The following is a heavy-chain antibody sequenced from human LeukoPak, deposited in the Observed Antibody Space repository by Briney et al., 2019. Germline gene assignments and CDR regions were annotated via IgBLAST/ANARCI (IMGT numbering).Heavy chain of an antibody. J-gene: IGHJ4*02. CDR1: GFTFSNAW. D-gene: IGHD3-9*01. CDR3: TIGPLTYYDILTGPQ. Sequence: KPGGSLRLSCAASGFTFSNAWMSWVRQAPGKGLEWVGRIKSKTDGGTTDYAAPVKGRFTISRDDSKNTLYLQMNSPKTEDTAVYYCTIGPLTYYDILTGPQWGQGTLVTVSS. CDR2: IKSKTDGGTT. V-gene: IGHV3-15*01.